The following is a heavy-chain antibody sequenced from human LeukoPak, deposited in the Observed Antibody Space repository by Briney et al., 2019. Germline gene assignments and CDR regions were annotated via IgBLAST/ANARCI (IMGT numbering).Heavy chain of an antibody. CDR3: APAGTTSPGDY. Sequence: SETLSLTCSVSGGSITNRFYYWGWIRQSPGKGLEWIGGLYYSGTTYHNPSLQSRVTISVDTSKNQFSLKLSSVTAADTAVYYCAPAGTTSPGDYWGQGTLVTVSS. V-gene: IGHV4-39*07. J-gene: IGHJ4*02. CDR2: LYYSGTT. CDR1: GGSITNRFYY. D-gene: IGHD6-13*01.